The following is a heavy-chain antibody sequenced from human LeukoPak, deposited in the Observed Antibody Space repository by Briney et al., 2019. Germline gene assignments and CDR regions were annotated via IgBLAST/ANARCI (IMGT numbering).Heavy chain of an antibody. D-gene: IGHD6-19*01. CDR2: INPNSGGT. CDR1: GYTLTSYD. CDR3: ASLGIAVAGEIDY. J-gene: IGHJ4*02. Sequence: GASVKVSCKASGYTLTSYDINWVRQATGQGLEWMGWINPNSGGTNYAQKFQGRVTMTRDTSISTAYMELSRLRSDDTAVYYCASLGIAVAGEIDYWGQGTLVTVSS. V-gene: IGHV1-2*02.